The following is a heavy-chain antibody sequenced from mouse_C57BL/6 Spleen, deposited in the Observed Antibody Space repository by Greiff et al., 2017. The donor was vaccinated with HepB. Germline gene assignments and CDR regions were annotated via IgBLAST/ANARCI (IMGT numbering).Heavy chain of an antibody. V-gene: IGHV5-16*01. Sequence: EVKLVESEGGLVQPGSSMKLSCTASGFTFSDYYMAWVRQVPEKGLEWVANINYDGSSTYYLDSLKSRFIISRDNAKNILYLQMSSLKSEDTATYYCAREGTVGYYYAMDYWGQGTSVTVSS. D-gene: IGHD1-1*01. CDR1: GFTFSDYY. CDR2: INYDGSST. CDR3: AREGTVGYYYAMDY. J-gene: IGHJ4*01.